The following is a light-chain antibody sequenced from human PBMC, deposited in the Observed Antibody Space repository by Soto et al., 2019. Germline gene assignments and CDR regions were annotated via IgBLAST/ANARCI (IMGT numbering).Light chain of an antibody. CDR1: QSVLYISNNKNY. Sequence: DIVMTQSPDSLAVSLGERATINCKSSQSVLYISNNKNYLAWYQQKAGQPPKLLIYWASTRESGVPDRFSGSWSGTDFTLTISSLQAEDVAVYYCQQYYSIPLTFGGGTKVEIK. V-gene: IGKV4-1*01. J-gene: IGKJ4*01. CDR2: WAS. CDR3: QQYYSIPLT.